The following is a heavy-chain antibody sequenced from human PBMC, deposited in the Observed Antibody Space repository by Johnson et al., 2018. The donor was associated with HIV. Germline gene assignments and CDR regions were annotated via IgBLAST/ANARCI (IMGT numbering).Heavy chain of an antibody. V-gene: IGHV3-20*04. J-gene: IGHJ3*02. D-gene: IGHD4-17*01. CDR1: GFTFDDYD. CDR2: INWNGGRT. Sequence: VLLVESGGGVVRPGESLRLSCAASGFTFDDYDMKWVRQAPGKGLEWVSGINWNGGRTDYADSVKGRFTISRDNSKNTLYLQMNSLRAEDTAVYYCARPGGDYSAFDIWGQGTMVTVSS. CDR3: ARPGGDYSAFDI.